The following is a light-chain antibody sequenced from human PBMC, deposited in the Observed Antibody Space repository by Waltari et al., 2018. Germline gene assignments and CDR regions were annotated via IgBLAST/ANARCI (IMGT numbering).Light chain of an antibody. CDR2: EVS. J-gene: IGLJ1*01. CDR3: SSYTSSSIPYV. Sequence: QSALPQAASVSGSPGQSITISCTGTSSDVGGYNHVSWNQHPPGKPPNTIISEVSNRPSGVSYRFSGSKSGNTASLTISGLKAEDEADYYCSSYTSSSIPYVFGTGTKVTVL. V-gene: IGLV2-14*01. CDR1: SSDVGGYNH.